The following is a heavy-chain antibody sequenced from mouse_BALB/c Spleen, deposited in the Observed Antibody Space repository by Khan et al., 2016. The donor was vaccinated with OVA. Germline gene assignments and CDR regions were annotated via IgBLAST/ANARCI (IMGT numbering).Heavy chain of an antibody. Sequence: EVQLQESGPGLVKPSQSLSLTCSVTGYSITSGYFWNWIRQFPGNKLEWMGYIRSDGNSNYNPSLKNRISITRDPSKNQFFLKLNSVTPEDTATYYCARGGSSGPAWFAYWGQGTLVTVSA. CDR2: IRSDGNS. V-gene: IGHV3-6*02. CDR1: GYSITSGYF. J-gene: IGHJ3*01. D-gene: IGHD3-1*01. CDR3: ARGGSSGPAWFAY.